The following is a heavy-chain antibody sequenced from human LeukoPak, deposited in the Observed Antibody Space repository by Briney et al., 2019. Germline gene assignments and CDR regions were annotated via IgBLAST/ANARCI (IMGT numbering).Heavy chain of an antibody. D-gene: IGHD3-3*01. CDR1: GGSISSGGYY. CDR3: ARALEGLRNANDY. V-gene: IGHV4-30-2*01. CDR2: IYHSGST. J-gene: IGHJ4*02. Sequence: SETLSLTCTVSGGSISSGGYYWSWIRQPPGKGLEWIGYIYHSGSTYYNPSLKSRVTISVDRSKNQFSLKLSSVTAADTAVYYCARALEGLRNANDYWGQGTLVTVSS.